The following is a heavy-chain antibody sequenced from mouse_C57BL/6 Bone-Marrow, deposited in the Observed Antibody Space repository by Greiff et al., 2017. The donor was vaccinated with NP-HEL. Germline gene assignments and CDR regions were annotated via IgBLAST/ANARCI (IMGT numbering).Heavy chain of an antibody. CDR1: GYTFTSYW. CDR2: IHPNSGST. Sequence: QVQLQQPGAELVKPGASVKLSCTASGYTFTSYWMHWVKQRPGQGLEWIGMIHPNSGSTNYNEKFKSKATLTVDKSSSTAYMQLSSLTSEDSAVYYCARYSSMITRRWFAYWGQGTLVTVSA. J-gene: IGHJ3*01. V-gene: IGHV1-64*01. CDR3: ARYSSMITRRWFAY. D-gene: IGHD2-4*01.